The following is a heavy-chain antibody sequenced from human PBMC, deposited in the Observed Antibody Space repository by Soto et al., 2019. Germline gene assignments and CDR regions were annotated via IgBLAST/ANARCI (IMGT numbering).Heavy chain of an antibody. D-gene: IGHD1-26*01. J-gene: IGHJ4*02. Sequence: QVQLVQSGAEVKKPGSSVKVSCKASGGTFSSYSINWVRQAPGQGLEWMGEIIPIFGTANYAQKFQGRVTRTADESTSTAYVELSSLRSEDTAVYYCARDGGRHSGGIDYWGQGTLVTVSS. CDR3: ARDGGRHSGGIDY. CDR1: GGTFSSYS. V-gene: IGHV1-69*01. CDR2: IIPIFGTA.